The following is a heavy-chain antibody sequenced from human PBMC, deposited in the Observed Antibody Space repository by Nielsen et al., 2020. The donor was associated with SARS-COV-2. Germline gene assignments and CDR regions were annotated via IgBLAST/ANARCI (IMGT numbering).Heavy chain of an antibody. CDR1: GFSVSSNY. V-gene: IGHV3-66*01. CDR3: ARDNWGRMDV. Sequence: GSLRLSCAASGFSVSSNYMSWVRQAAGKGLDWVSVIYTDGSTSHADSVKGRFTISRDNSKNTLYLQMNSLRAEDTAVYYCARDNWGRMDVWGQGTTVTVSS. D-gene: IGHD7-27*01. CDR2: IYTDGST. J-gene: IGHJ6*02.